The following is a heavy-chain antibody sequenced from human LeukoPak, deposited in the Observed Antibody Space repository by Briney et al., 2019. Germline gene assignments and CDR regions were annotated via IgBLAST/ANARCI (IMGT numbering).Heavy chain of an antibody. CDR2: IIPILGIA. CDR1: GYTFTSYY. CDR3: ARDPEKS. Sequence: AASVKVSCKASGYTFTSYYMHWVRQAPGQGLEWMGRIIPILGIANYAQKFQGRVTITADKSTSTAYMELSSLRSEDTAVYYCARDPEKSWGQGTLVTVSS. V-gene: IGHV1-69*04. J-gene: IGHJ4*02.